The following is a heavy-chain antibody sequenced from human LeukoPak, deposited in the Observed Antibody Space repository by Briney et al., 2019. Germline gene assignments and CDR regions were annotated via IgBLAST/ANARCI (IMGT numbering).Heavy chain of an antibody. CDR1: GGTFSSYA. V-gene: IGHV1-69*13. J-gene: IGHJ6*03. CDR2: IIPIFGTA. CDR3: ARSIALGAYYYYMDV. Sequence: GASVKVSCKASGGTFSSYAISWVRQAPGQGLEWMGGIIPIFGTANYAQKYQGRVTITADESTSTAYMELSSLRSEDTAVYYCARSIALGAYYYYMDVWGKGTTVTISS. D-gene: IGHD6-19*01.